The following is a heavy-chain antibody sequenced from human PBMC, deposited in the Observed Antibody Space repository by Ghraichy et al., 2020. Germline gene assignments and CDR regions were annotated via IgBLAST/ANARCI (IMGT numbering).Heavy chain of an antibody. CDR1: EFTLRSYG. Sequence: GGSLRLSCAASEFTLRSYGIHWVRQAPGKGLEWVAFIRFDGSSEDHADSVKGRFTISRDNSNNALYLQMHSLRTEDTAVYYCAHTGAETAMVTGGAGMDVWGPGTTVTVSS. J-gene: IGHJ6*02. CDR3: AHTGAETAMVTGGAGMDV. V-gene: IGHV3-30*02. D-gene: IGHD5-18*01. CDR2: IRFDGSSE.